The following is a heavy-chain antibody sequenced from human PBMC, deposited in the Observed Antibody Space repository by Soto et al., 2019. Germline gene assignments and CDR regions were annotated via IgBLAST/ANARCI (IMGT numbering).Heavy chain of an antibody. D-gene: IGHD3-10*01. CDR3: ARDSTPMVRDIDAFDI. V-gene: IGHV1-18*01. Sequence: QVQLVQSGAEVKKPGASVNVSCKSSGYTFTSYGISWVRQAPGQGLEWMGWISAYNGNTNYAQKLQGRVTMTTDTTTSTAYMELRSLRSDDTAVDYCARDSTPMVRDIDAFDIWGQGTMVTVSS. CDR1: GYTFTSYG. J-gene: IGHJ3*02. CDR2: ISAYNGNT.